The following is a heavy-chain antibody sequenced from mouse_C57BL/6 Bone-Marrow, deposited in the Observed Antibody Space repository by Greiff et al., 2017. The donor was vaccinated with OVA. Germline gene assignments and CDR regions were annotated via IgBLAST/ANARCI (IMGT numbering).Heavy chain of an antibody. D-gene: IGHD2-10*01. Sequence: DVQLQESGAELVRPGASVKLSCTASGFNIKDDYMHWVKQRPEQGLEWIGWIDPENGDTEYASKFQGKATITADTSSNTAYLQLSSLTSEDTAVYYCTVPYHWYFDVWGTGTTVTVSS. J-gene: IGHJ1*03. CDR1: GFNIKDDY. CDR2: IDPENGDT. CDR3: TVPYHWYFDV. V-gene: IGHV14-4*01.